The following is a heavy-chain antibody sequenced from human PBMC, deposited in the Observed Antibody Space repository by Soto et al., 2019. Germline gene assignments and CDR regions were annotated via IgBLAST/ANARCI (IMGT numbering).Heavy chain of an antibody. Sequence: QVQLQESGPGLVKPSGTLSLTCAVSSASINNNDWWSWVRQPPGKGLEWIGEIYHSGSTNYNPSLKNRVTISMDKSNNQFSLKLSSVTAADTAVYYCARIPTGYSSSWAFDYWGQGTLVTVSS. J-gene: IGHJ4*02. CDR3: ARIPTGYSSSWAFDY. D-gene: IGHD6-13*01. CDR1: SASINNNDW. V-gene: IGHV4-4*02. CDR2: IYHSGST.